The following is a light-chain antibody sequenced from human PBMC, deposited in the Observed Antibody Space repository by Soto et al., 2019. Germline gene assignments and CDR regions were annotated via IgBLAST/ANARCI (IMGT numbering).Light chain of an antibody. Sequence: QSVLTQPPSASGTPGQRVTISCSGSSSNIGSSTVNWYQQLPGTAPKLLISTTNKRPSGVPDRFSGSKSGTSASLAISGLQSEDAADYYCATWYDSLKIWVFGGETKLTVL. CDR3: ATWYDSLKIWV. J-gene: IGLJ3*02. CDR1: SSNIGSST. V-gene: IGLV1-44*01. CDR2: TTN.